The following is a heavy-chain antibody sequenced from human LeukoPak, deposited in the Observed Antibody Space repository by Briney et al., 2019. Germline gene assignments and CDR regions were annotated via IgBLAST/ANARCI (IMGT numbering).Heavy chain of an antibody. V-gene: IGHV4-34*01. CDR1: GGSFSGYY. CDR3: ARRRLLWFGELSRTHFDY. J-gene: IGHJ4*02. D-gene: IGHD3-10*01. Sequence: PSETLSLTCAVYGGSFSGYYWSWIRQPPGKGLEWIGEINHSGSTNYNPSLKSRVTISVDTSKNQFSLKLSSVTAADTDVYYCARRRLLWFGELSRTHFDYWGQGTLVTVSS. CDR2: INHSGST.